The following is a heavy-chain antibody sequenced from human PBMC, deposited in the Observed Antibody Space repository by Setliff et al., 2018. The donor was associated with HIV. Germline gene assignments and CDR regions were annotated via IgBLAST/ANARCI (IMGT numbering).Heavy chain of an antibody. D-gene: IGHD6-6*01. V-gene: IGHV1-3*01. CDR1: GYNFISYA. J-gene: IGHJ4*02. CDR3: ARDPSKAARPWGYSDY. CDR2: INAGNGNT. Sequence: ASVKVSCKASGYNFISYAIHWVRQAPGQRLEWMGWINAGNGNTKYSQKFQGRVTITRDTSANTAYMELSSLRSEDTAVYYCARDPSKAARPWGYSDYWGQGTQVTVSS.